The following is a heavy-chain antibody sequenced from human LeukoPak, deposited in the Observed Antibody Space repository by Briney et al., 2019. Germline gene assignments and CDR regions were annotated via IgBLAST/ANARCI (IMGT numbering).Heavy chain of an antibody. Sequence: GGSLRLSCAASGFTFSSYWMHWVRQAPGKGLVWVSRINSDGSSTSYADSVKGRFTISRDNAKNTLYLQMNSLRAEDTAVYYCARDVHYYDSSGYYSDLDYWGQGTLVTVSS. CDR1: GFTFSSYW. CDR2: INSDGSST. V-gene: IGHV3-74*01. CDR3: ARDVHYYDSSGYYSDLDY. D-gene: IGHD3-22*01. J-gene: IGHJ4*02.